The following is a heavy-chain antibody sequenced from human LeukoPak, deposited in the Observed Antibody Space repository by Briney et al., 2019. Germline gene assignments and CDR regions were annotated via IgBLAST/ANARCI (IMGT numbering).Heavy chain of an antibody. CDR3: ARVGAMARGVNFPFDP. D-gene: IGHD3-10*01. J-gene: IGHJ5*02. Sequence: SETLSLTCTVSGGSISTYYWSWIRQPPGKGLEWIGYIYYSGSTNYNPSLKSRVTISVDTSKNQFSLKLSSVTAADTAVYYCARVGAMARGVNFPFDPWGQGTLVTVSS. CDR2: IYYSGST. CDR1: GGSISTYY. V-gene: IGHV4-59*01.